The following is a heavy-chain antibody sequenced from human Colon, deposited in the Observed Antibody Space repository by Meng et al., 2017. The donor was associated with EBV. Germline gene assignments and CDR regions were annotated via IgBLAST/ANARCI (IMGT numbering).Heavy chain of an antibody. D-gene: IGHD2-21*01. CDR2: IHHSGSA. V-gene: IGHV4-30-4*01. J-gene: IGHJ4*02. Sequence: VQAQESGPGLVEPSQTLSLTCTVSGGSMSSGNYYWSWIRQPPGKGLEWIGYIHHSGSAYYNPSLKSRVSISVDTSKNQFSLNLNSMTAADTAVYYCASFDHIPRRNYFDYWGQGTLVTVSS. CDR1: GGSMSSGNYY. CDR3: ASFDHIPRRNYFDY.